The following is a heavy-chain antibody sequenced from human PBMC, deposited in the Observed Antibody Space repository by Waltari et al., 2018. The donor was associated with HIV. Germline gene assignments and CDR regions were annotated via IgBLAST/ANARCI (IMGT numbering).Heavy chain of an antibody. J-gene: IGHJ4*02. Sequence: EVQLVESGGGLVQPGRSLRLSCAASGFTFDDYAMHWVRQAPGKGLEWVSGISWNSGSIGYADSVKGRFTISRDNAKNSLYLQMNSLRAEDTALYYCAKDWTSIVGASFDYWGQGTLVTVSS. CDR3: AKDWTSIVGASFDY. V-gene: IGHV3-9*01. CDR2: ISWNSGSI. D-gene: IGHD1-26*01. CDR1: GFTFDDYA.